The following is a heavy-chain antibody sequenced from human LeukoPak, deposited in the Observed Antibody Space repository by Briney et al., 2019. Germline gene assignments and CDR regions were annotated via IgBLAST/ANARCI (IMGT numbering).Heavy chain of an antibody. Sequence: GGSLRLSCAASRFTFSSYGMRWVRQAPGKGLEGVAYIQYDGSNEQYADSVKGRFSISRDSSKNILYLQMNSLRAEDTAVYYCAELGITMIGGVWGKGTTVTISS. CDR3: AELGITMIGGV. V-gene: IGHV3-30*02. J-gene: IGHJ6*04. CDR1: RFTFSSYG. CDR2: IQYDGSNE. D-gene: IGHD3-10*02.